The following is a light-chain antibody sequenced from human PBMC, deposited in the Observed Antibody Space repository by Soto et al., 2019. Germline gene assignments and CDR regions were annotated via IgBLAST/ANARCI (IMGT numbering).Light chain of an antibody. V-gene: IGKV1-5*03. J-gene: IGKJ1*01. CDR2: KAS. CDR1: QTISSW. Sequence: DIQMTQSPSTLSGSVGDRVTITCRASQTISSWLAWYQQKPGKAPKLLIYKASTLKSGVPSRFSGSGSGTELTLTISRMQPDDFATYYCQHYNGFSWTFGQGTKVDIK. CDR3: QHYNGFSWT.